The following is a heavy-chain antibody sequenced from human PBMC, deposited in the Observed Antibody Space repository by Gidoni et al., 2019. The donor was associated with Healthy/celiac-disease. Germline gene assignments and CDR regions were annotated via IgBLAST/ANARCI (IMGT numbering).Heavy chain of an antibody. CDR3: ARHGYCSSTSCYTQYGMDV. CDR1: GGSISSSSYY. CDR2: IYYSGST. V-gene: IGHV4-39*01. D-gene: IGHD2-2*02. Sequence: QLQLQESGPGLVKPSETLSLTCTVSGGSISSSSYYWGWIRQPPGKGLEWIGSIYYSGSTYYNPSLKSRVTISVDTSKNQFSLKLSSVTAADTAVYYCARHGYCSSTSCYTQYGMDVWGQGTTVTVSS. J-gene: IGHJ6*02.